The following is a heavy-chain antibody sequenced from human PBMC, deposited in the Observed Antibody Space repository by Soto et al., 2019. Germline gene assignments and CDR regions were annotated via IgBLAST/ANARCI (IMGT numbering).Heavy chain of an antibody. D-gene: IGHD4-17*01. CDR1: GVSVNSGSFY. V-gene: IGHV4-61*01. Sequence: QVQLQESGPGLVKPSETLSLTCTVSGVSVNSGSFYWAWIRQPPGKGLEWIGFGSYSGTTNYKASLKSRVTISVDTSRSQISLKVFSVTAVDTAVYYCARGATVTQYDYWGQGTLVTVSS. J-gene: IGHJ4*02. CDR3: ARGATVTQYDY. CDR2: GSYSGTT.